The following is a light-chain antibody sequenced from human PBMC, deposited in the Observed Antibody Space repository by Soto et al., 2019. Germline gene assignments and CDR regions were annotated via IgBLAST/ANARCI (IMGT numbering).Light chain of an antibody. Sequence: TGLTQSPGTMSLSPGERATLSRRASQSVSNNYLAWYQQKPGQAPRLLIYGASNRATGIPDRFSGSGSGTDFTLTISRLEPEDFAVYYCLQYGSSGTFGQGSMVDIK. CDR2: GAS. CDR3: LQYGSSGT. J-gene: IGKJ1*01. CDR1: QSVSNNY. V-gene: IGKV3-20*01.